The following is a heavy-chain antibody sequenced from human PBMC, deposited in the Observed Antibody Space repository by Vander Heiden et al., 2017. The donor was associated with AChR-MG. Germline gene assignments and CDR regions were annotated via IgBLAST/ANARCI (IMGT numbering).Heavy chain of an antibody. V-gene: IGHV3-7*01. CDR1: GFTFSSYW. D-gene: IGHD3-3*01. CDR3: AREGWSGPHPYYYYGMDV. CDR2: IKQDGSEK. Sequence: EVQLEESGGGLLQPGGSLRLSCAASGFTFSSYWMSWVRQAPGKGLEWVANIKQDGSEKYYVDSVKGRFTISRDNAKNSLYLQMKSLRAEDTAVYYCAREGWSGPHPYYYYGMDVWGQGTTVTVSS. J-gene: IGHJ6*02.